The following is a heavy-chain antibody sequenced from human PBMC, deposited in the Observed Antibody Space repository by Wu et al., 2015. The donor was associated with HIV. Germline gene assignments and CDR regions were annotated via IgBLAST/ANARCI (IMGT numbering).Heavy chain of an antibody. V-gene: IGHV1-8*03. CDR1: GFTFTSYD. D-gene: IGHD3-3*01. CDR2: MNPNSGNT. J-gene: IGHJ5*02. Sequence: QVQLVQSGAEVKEPGASVKVSCKASGFTFTSYDINWVRQATGQGLEWMGWMNPNSGNTGYAQKFQGRVTITRNTSINTTYMELSSLRSEDTAVYYCARDGYFDSDPNNKWFDPWGQGTLVTVSS. CDR3: ARDGYFDSDPNNKWFDP.